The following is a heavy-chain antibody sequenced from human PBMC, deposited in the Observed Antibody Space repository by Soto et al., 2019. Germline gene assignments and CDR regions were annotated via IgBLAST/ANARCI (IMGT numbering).Heavy chain of an antibody. V-gene: IGHV4-59*01. CDR3: ARGEYAFFYYGLDV. J-gene: IGHJ6*02. CDR1: GGSITSSY. Sequence: PSETLSLTCTVSGGSITSSYWSWIRRPSGKGLEWIAYIYDTGISGYTPSTSYNPSLKGRVTMSVDTSKSQFSLKLTSVTAADTAVYYCARGEYAFFYYGLDVWGQGITVTVSS. CDR2: IYDTGISGYTPST.